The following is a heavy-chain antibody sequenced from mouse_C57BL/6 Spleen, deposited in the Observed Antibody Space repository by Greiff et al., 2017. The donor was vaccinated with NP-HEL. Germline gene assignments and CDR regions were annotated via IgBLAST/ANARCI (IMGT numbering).Heavy chain of an antibody. CDR1: GYTFTSYW. D-gene: IGHD1-1*01. V-gene: IGHV1-7*01. J-gene: IGHJ1*03. CDR3: ARDYYGSSYFDV. CDR2: INPSSGYT. Sequence: VQLQQSGAELAKPGASVKLSCKASGYTFTSYWMHWVKQRPGQGLEWIGYINPSSGYTKYNQKFKDKATLTADKSSRTAYMQLSSLTYEDSAVYYCARDYYGSSYFDVWGTGTTVNVSS.